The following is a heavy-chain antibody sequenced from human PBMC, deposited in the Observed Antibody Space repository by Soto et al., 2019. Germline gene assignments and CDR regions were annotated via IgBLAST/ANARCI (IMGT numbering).Heavy chain of an antibody. Sequence: ASVKVSCKASGGTFSSFGISWVRQAPGQGLEWMGGIIPVFGRPNYAQRFRGRLTITADESTNTSYMELIDLTSEDTAVYYCAREASGYDFWGQGTQVTVSS. J-gene: IGHJ1*01. CDR1: GGTFSSFG. CDR3: AREASGYDF. CDR2: IIPVFGRP. V-gene: IGHV1-69*13. D-gene: IGHD5-12*01.